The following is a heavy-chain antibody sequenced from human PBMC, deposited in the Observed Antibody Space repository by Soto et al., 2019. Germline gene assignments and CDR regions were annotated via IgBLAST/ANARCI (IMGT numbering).Heavy chain of an antibody. J-gene: IGHJ4*02. D-gene: IGHD3-10*01. CDR2: IIPILDTT. CDR1: GGTSSSYA. CDR3: ARDLEFRDGNISHLDY. V-gene: IGHV1-69*01. Sequence: QVQVVQSGAEVKKPGSSVRVSCKASGGTSSSYAITWMRQAPGQGREWMGGIIPILDTTDYAQKFQGRVTFTADESTSTVYMELSSLTSEDTAVYYCARDLEFRDGNISHLDYWGQGTLVTVSS.